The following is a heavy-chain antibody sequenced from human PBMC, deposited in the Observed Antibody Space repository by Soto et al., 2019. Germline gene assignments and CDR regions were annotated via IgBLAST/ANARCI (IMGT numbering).Heavy chain of an antibody. J-gene: IGHJ6*02. CDR1: GGTFSSYA. CDR3: ARGTNTMVRGVIPPLYGMDV. V-gene: IGHV1-69*13. CDR2: IIPIFGTA. Sequence: SVKVSCKASGGTFSSYAISWVRQAPGQGLEWMGGIIPIFGTANYAQKFQGRVTITADESTSTAYMELSSLRSEDTAVYYCARGTNTMVRGVIPPLYGMDVWGQGTTVTVS. D-gene: IGHD3-10*01.